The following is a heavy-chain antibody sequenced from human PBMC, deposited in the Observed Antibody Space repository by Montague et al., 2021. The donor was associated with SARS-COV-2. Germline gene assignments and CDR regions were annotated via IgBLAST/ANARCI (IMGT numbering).Heavy chain of an antibody. CDR2: INHXGST. V-gene: IGHV4-34*01. J-gene: IGHJ4*02. CDR3: ARGGGYSYGGIDY. CDR1: GGSFSGFY. Sequence: SETLSLTCTIHGGSFSGGSFSGFYWNWVRQAPGKGLEWIGEINHXGSTNYNPSLKSRVTISVDTSKNQFSLKLSSVTAADTAVYYCARGGGYSYGGIDYWGQGTLVTVSS. D-gene: IGHD5-18*01.